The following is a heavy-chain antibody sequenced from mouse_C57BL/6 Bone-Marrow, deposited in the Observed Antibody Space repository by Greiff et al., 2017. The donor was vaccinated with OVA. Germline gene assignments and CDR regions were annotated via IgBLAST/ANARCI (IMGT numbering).Heavy chain of an antibody. CDR1: GYTFTDYE. CDR3: TRRPQLTGFAY. Sequence: VQLQQSGAELVRPGASVTLSCKASGYTFTDYEMHWVKQTPVHGLEWIGAIDPETGGTAYNQKFKGKAILTADKSSSTAYMELRSLTSEDSAVYYCTRRPQLTGFAYWGQGTLVTVSA. CDR2: IDPETGGT. V-gene: IGHV1-15*01. J-gene: IGHJ3*01. D-gene: IGHD4-1*01.